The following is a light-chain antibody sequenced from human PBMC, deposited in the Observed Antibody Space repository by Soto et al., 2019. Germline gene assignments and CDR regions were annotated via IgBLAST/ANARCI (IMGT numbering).Light chain of an antibody. CDR1: SSNVGGNP. Sequence: QSVLTQPPSASGTPGQRVTISCSGSSSNVGGNPVNWYQHVPTTAPKLLIYTNTQRPSGVPDRFSASKSGTSASLAISGLQSEDEADYYCASWDDSLNGPVFGTGTKVT. CDR3: ASWDDSLNGPV. V-gene: IGLV1-44*01. CDR2: TNT. J-gene: IGLJ1*01.